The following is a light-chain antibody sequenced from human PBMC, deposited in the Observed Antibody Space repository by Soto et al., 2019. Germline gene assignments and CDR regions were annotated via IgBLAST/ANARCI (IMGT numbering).Light chain of an antibody. Sequence: DIQLTQCPAFLSASVGDRVTITCRASQGTSSYLAWDQQKPGKAPKIRSYAASTLQSGDPSRFSGSGSGTEFTLTISSLQPEDVASYYCQQPYSYLFTFGPGTKVVIK. CDR3: QQPYSYLFT. CDR1: QGTSSY. J-gene: IGKJ3*01. CDR2: AAS. V-gene: IGKV1-9*01.